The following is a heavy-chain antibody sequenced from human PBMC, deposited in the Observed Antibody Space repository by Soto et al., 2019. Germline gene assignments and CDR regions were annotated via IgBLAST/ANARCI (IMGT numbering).Heavy chain of an antibody. J-gene: IGHJ6*02. CDR3: ASPSRFDLLPKAYHCRDV. V-gene: IGHV3-53*04. D-gene: IGHD3-9*01. CDR1: GFTVCCNY. CDR2: IYSGGST. Sequence: PGGSLRLSCAASGFTVCCNYMSWVRQATGKGLEWVSVIYSGGSTYYADSVKGRFTISRHNSKNTLYLQMNSLRAEDTAVYYCASPSRFDLLPKAYHCRDVWGQGTTFTVS.